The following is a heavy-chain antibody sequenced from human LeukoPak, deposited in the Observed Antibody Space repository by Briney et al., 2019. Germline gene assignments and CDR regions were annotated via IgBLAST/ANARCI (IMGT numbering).Heavy chain of an antibody. Sequence: SETLSLTCAVSGGSINNDDYSWSWIRPPPGKGLEWIGYIYHTGSTYYNPSLKSRVTMSVDRSKNQFSLNLSSVTAADTAVYYRARALSSGYDFSYFDYWGQGTLVTVSS. V-gene: IGHV4-30-2*01. CDR2: IYHTGST. D-gene: IGHD5-12*01. J-gene: IGHJ4*02. CDR1: GGSINNDDYS. CDR3: ARALSSGYDFSYFDY.